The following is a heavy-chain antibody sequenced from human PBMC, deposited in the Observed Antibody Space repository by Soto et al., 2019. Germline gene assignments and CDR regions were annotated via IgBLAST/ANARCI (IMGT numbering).Heavy chain of an antibody. J-gene: IGHJ4*02. Sequence: GGSLRLSCAASRFIFSSYSMNWVRQAPGKGLEWVSSISSSSNYIYYADSVKGRFTISRDNAKNSLYLQMNSLRVEDTAVYYCARDEGAGGNPHFDYWGQGTPVTVSS. CDR2: ISSSSNYI. V-gene: IGHV3-21*01. D-gene: IGHD2-15*01. CDR3: ARDEGAGGNPHFDY. CDR1: RFIFSSYS.